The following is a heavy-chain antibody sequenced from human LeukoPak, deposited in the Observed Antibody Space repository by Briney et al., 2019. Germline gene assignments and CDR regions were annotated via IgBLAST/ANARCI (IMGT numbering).Heavy chain of an antibody. CDR3: ASCSGSYSGDAFDI. V-gene: IGHV4-38-2*02. J-gene: IGHJ3*02. Sequence: SETLSLTCTVSGYSISSGYYWGWIRQPPGKGLEWIGSIYHSGSTYYNPSLKSRVTISVDTSKNQFSLKLSSVTAADTAVYYCASCSGSYSGDAFDIWGQGTMVTVSS. CDR1: GYSISSGYY. D-gene: IGHD3-10*02. CDR2: IYHSGST.